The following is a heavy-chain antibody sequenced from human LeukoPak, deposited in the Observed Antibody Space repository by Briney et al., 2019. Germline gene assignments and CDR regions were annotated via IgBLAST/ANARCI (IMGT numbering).Heavy chain of an antibody. D-gene: IGHD3-22*01. CDR2: ISYDGSNI. CDR1: GLTFSSYG. CDR3: AKVGCGSGYCAFDY. V-gene: IGHV3-30*18. J-gene: IGHJ4*02. Sequence: PGRSLRLSCVASGLTFSSYGMHWVRQAPGKGLEWVAVISYDGSNIYYAASVKGRFTISGDNSKNTLYLQMNSLRAEDTAVYYCAKVGCGSGYCAFDYWGQGTLVTVSS.